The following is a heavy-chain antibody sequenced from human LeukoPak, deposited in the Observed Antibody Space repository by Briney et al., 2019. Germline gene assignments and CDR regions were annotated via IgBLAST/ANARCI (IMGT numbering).Heavy chain of an antibody. D-gene: IGHD4-17*01. J-gene: IGHJ3*02. Sequence: GGSLRLSCAASGFTFSSYAMSWVRQAPGKGLEWVSGISGSSGSTYYADSVEGRFTISRDNSKNTLYLQMNSLRAEDTAVYYCAKERDYGDYIEAFDIWGQGTMVTVSS. CDR3: AKERDYGDYIEAFDI. CDR1: GFTFSSYA. V-gene: IGHV3-23*01. CDR2: ISGSSGST.